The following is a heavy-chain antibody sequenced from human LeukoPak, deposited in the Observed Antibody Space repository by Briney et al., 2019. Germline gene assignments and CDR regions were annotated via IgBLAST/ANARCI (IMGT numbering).Heavy chain of an antibody. J-gene: IGHJ6*02. CDR3: AKGNRRYYYYYGMDV. CDR2: ISWNSGSI. V-gene: IGHV3-9*01. CDR1: GFTFDDYA. Sequence: GRSLRLSCAAPGFTFDDYAMHWVRQAPGKGLEWVSGISWNSGSIGYADSVKGRFTISRDNAKNSLYLQMNSLRAEDTALYYCAKGNRRYYYYYGMDVWGQGTTVTVSS.